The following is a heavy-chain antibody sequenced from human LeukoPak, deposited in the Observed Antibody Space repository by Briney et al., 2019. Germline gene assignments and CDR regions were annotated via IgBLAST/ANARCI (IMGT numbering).Heavy chain of an antibody. D-gene: IGHD5-24*01. J-gene: IGHJ6*03. Sequence: GASVKVSCRASGGTFSSYAISWVRQAPGQGLEWMGGIIPIFGTANYAQKFQGRVTITADESTSTAYMELSSLRSEDTAVYYCARCNGGMRDGYNINYYYYYMDVWGKGTTVTISS. CDR1: GGTFSSYA. CDR2: IIPIFGTA. V-gene: IGHV1-69*13. CDR3: ARCNGGMRDGYNINYYYYYMDV.